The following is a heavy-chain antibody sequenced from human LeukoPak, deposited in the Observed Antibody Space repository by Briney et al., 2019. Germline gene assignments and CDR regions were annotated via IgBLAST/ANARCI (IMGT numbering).Heavy chain of an antibody. V-gene: IGHV4-39*01. CDR1: GGSISSSSYY. CDR3: ARLVTTPPRLDY. Sequence: SETLSLTCTVSGGSISSSSYYWGWIRQPPGKGLEWIGSFYYSGGTYYNPSLKSRVTISVDTSKNQFSLKLSSVTAADTAVYYCARLVTTPPRLDYWGQGTLVTVSS. D-gene: IGHD4-17*01. CDR2: FYYSGGT. J-gene: IGHJ4*02.